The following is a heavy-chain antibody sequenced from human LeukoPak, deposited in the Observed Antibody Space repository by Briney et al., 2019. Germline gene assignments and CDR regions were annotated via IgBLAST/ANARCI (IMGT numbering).Heavy chain of an antibody. J-gene: IGHJ4*02. V-gene: IGHV4-61*02. D-gene: IGHD3-3*01. CDR2: IYTSGST. CDR3: ARVGFWSGYYTFDY. CDR1: GGSISSGGYY. Sequence: KTSETLSLSCTVSGGSISSGGYYWSWIRQPAGKGLEWIGCIYTSGSTSYNASLKSRVTISVDTSKNQFSLKLSSVTAADAAVYYCARVGFWSGYYTFDYWGQGTLVTVSS.